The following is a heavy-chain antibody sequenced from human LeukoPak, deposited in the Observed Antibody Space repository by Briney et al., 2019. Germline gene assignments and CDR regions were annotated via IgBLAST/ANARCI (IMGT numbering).Heavy chain of an antibody. J-gene: IGHJ4*01. V-gene: IGHV3-7*01. CDR3: ARDGGYCDGITCPGDY. Sequence: PGGSLRLSCAAPGFTFKSVWISSLRQAPGKGLGWDANINLEGSKTHCIDSVEGRFTNSRDNPKRSLYLQMNSLRIDDPAVYYCARDGGYCDGITCPGDYWGLETLVTVSS. D-gene: IGHD2-21*01. CDR1: GFTFKSVW. CDR2: INLEGSKT.